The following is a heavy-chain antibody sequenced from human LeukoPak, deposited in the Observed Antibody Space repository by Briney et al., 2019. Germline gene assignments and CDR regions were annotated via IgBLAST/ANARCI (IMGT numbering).Heavy chain of an antibody. CDR3: ARVPENFDWPGVDY. CDR1: GFTFSSYA. CDR2: ISYDGSNK. V-gene: IGHV3-30-3*01. J-gene: IGHJ4*02. D-gene: IGHD3-9*01. Sequence: GRSLRLSCAASGFTFSSYATHWVRQAPGKGLEWVAVISYDGSNKYYADSVKGRFSISRDNSKNTLYLQMNSLRAEDTAVYYCARVPENFDWPGVDYWGQGTLVTVSS.